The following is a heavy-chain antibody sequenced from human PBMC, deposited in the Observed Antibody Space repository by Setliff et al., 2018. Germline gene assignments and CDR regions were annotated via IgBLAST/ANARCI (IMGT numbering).Heavy chain of an antibody. CDR2: IRYDGTTE. CDR1: GFSFGGHD. V-gene: IGHV3-30*02. D-gene: IGHD3-10*01. J-gene: IGHJ3*02. Sequence: PGGSLRLSCAASGFSFGGHDMHWVRQAPGKGLEWVAFIRYDGTTESYADSMRGRFTISRDSSKNTLYLQMSSLRAEDTAVYYCVKTHWDTWIRGAFDIWGQGTMVTVSS. CDR3: VKTHWDTWIRGAFDI.